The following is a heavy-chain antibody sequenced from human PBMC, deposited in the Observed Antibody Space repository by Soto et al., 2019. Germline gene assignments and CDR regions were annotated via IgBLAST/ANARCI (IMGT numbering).Heavy chain of an antibody. CDR2: ISAYNGNT. Sequence: QVQLVQSGAEVKKPGASVKVSCTASGYTFTSYGISWVRQAPGQGPEWMGWISAYNGNTNYAQKLQGRVTMPTDTSTSTAYMELSSLRSDDTAVYYCARLRVGIEQQLVIYYGMDVWGQGTTVTVSS. D-gene: IGHD6-13*01. V-gene: IGHV1-18*04. CDR3: ARLRVGIEQQLVIYYGMDV. CDR1: GYTFTSYG. J-gene: IGHJ6*02.